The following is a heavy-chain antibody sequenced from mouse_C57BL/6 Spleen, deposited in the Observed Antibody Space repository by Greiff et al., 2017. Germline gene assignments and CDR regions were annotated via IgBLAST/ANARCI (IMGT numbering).Heavy chain of an antibody. CDR2: IWSDEST. CDR1: GFSLTRYG. J-gene: IGHJ4*01. D-gene: IGHD2-12*01. Sequence: QVQLKQSGPRLVAPSQSLSITCTVSGFSLTRYGVHWVRQPPGKGLEWLVVIWSDESTTYNSAINSRLSISKDNSKSQVFLKMNSLQTDDTAMYDCARYYYKAMDYWGQGTSVTVSS. CDR3: ARYYYKAMDY. V-gene: IGHV2-6*03.